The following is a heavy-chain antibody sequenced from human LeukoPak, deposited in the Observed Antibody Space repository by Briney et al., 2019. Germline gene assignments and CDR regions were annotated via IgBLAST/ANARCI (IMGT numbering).Heavy chain of an antibody. CDR2: IYYSGST. Sequence: SETLSLTCTVSGGSISSYYWSWIRQPPGKGLEWIGYIYYSGSTNYNPSLKSRVTISVDTSKNQFSLKLSSVTAADTAVYYCARSGGYSYARPFDYWGQGTLVTVSS. D-gene: IGHD5-18*01. J-gene: IGHJ4*02. V-gene: IGHV4-59*01. CDR1: GGSISSYY. CDR3: ARSGGYSYARPFDY.